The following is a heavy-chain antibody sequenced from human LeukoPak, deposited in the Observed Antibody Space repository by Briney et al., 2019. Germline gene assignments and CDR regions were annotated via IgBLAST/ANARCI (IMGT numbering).Heavy chain of an antibody. J-gene: IGHJ4*02. CDR1: GFTFSPYW. CDR2: IKQDGTEK. D-gene: IGHD6-6*01. Sequence: GGSLRLSCAASGFTFSPYWMSWVRQAPGKGLEWVANIKQDGTEKYYMDSVKGRFSISRDNAKNSLYLQMNALRAEDTAVYYCARDVRPDYWGQGTLVTVST. CDR3: ARDVRPDY. V-gene: IGHV3-7*04.